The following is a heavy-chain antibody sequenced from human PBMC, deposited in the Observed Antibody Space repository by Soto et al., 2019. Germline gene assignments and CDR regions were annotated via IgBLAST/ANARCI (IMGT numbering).Heavy chain of an antibody. CDR1: EFTFSKYF. CDR3: AKSFWEVRYGENFDI. J-gene: IGHJ3*02. D-gene: IGHD1-1*01. Sequence: EVRLLESGGGLVQPGGSLRLSCVATEFTFSKYFMSWIRQAPGKGLEWIATTSDSDGRKWYVDTVKGRFTISRDNSKNILYLQMNSLRAEDTARYFCAKSFWEVRYGENFDIWGQGTMVTVSS. CDR2: TSDSDGRK. V-gene: IGHV3-23*01.